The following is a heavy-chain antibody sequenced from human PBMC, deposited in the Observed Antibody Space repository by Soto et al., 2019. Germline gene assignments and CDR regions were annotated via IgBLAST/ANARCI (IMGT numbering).Heavy chain of an antibody. CDR3: ARDLVVVPAAIRGGPYYYYGMDV. D-gene: IGHD2-2*02. CDR2: ISYDGSNK. V-gene: IGHV3-30-3*01. CDR1: GFTFSSYA. Sequence: RRLSCAASGFTFSSYAMHWVRQAPGKGLEWVAVISYDGSNKYYADSVKGRFTISRDNSKNTLYLQMNSLRAEDTAVYYCARDLVVVPAAIRGGPYYYYGMDVWGQGTTVTVSS. J-gene: IGHJ6*02.